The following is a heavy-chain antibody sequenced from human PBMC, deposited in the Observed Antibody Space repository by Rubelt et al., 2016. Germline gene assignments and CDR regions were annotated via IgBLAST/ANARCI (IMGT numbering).Heavy chain of an antibody. J-gene: IGHJ4*02. V-gene: IGHV4-59*01. CDR3: AGGITIFGVASGYFDY. Sequence: QVQLQESGPGLVKPSETLSLTCTVSGGSISSYYWSWIRQPPGKGLEWIGYIYYSGSTNYNPSLKSRVTISVHTSKNQFSLKLSSVTAADTAVYYCAGGITIFGVASGYFDYWGQGTLVTVSS. D-gene: IGHD3-3*01. CDR1: GGSISSYY. CDR2: IYYSGST.